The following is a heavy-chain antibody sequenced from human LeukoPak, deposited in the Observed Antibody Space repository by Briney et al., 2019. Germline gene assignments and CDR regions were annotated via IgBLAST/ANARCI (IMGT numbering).Heavy chain of an antibody. CDR1: GFTFSHYS. CDR2: ISSDSRYI. V-gene: IGHV3-21*01. Sequence: PGGSLRLSCAASGFTFSHYSMNWVRQAPGKGLEWVSSISSDSRYIYYADSLKGRFTISRDNAKNSLYLQMNSLRAEDTAVYYCATDYAGNSLWYYYGLGVWGQGTTVTVS. D-gene: IGHD4-23*01. J-gene: IGHJ6*02. CDR3: ATDYAGNSLWYYYGLGV.